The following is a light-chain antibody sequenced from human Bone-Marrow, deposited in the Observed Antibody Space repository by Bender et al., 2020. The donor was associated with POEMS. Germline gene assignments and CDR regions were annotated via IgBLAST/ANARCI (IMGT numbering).Light chain of an antibody. V-gene: IGLV2-14*03. J-gene: IGLJ3*02. CDR2: DVS. Sequence: QSALTQPASVSGSPGQSITVSCTGSYSDIGGSNYVSWYQQQPGKAPKLMIHDVSIRPSGVSYRFSGSKSGYTASLTISGLQAEDEADYYCSSYTRSDTWVFGGGTKVTVL. CDR1: YSDIGGSNY. CDR3: SSYTRSDTWV.